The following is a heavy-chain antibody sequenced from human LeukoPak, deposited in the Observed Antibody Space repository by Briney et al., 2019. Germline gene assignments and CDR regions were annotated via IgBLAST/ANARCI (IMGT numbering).Heavy chain of an antibody. Sequence: GGSLRLSCAASGFTVSSNEMSWIRQAPGKGLEWVSSISGGSTYYADSRKGRFTISRDNSKNKLYLQMNNLRAEGTAVYYCAIPIFCYDSSGYYYEGTHAFDIWGQGTMVTVSS. V-gene: IGHV3-38*02. CDR3: AIPIFCYDSSGYYYEGTHAFDI. CDR2: ISGGST. J-gene: IGHJ3*02. D-gene: IGHD3-22*01. CDR1: GFTVSSNE.